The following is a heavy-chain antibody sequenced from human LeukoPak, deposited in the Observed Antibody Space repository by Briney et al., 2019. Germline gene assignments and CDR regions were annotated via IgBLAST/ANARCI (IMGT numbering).Heavy chain of an antibody. V-gene: IGHV3-64D*06. D-gene: IGHD6-13*01. CDR3: VKEAAFYDH. J-gene: IGHJ4*02. CDR1: GFTFSRSP. CDR2: ISSDGVST. Sequence: GGSLRLSCSASGFTFSRSPMHWVRQAPGKGLEYVSAISSDGVSTYYGASVKGRFTISRDNSKNTLYLQMSSLRVENTALYYCVKEAAFYDHWGPGTLVTVSS.